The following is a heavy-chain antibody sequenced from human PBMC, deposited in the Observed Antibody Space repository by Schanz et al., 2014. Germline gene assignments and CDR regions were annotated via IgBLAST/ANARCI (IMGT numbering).Heavy chain of an antibody. CDR1: GFSFDDYT. V-gene: IGHV3-74*02. D-gene: IGHD3-10*01. CDR3: ARGEFGRLFPTWFDP. CDR2: IDADGNST. J-gene: IGHJ5*02. Sequence: EVQLVESGGVVAQPGGSLRLSCAASGFSFDDYTMHWVRQAPGKGLEWVSRIDADGNSTSYADSVKGRFTISRDNAKNSLYLQMNSLTDEDTAVYYCARGEFGRLFPTWFDPWGQGTLVTVSS.